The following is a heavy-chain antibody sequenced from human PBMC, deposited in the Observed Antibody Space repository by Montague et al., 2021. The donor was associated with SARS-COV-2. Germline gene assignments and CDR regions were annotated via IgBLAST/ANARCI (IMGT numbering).Heavy chain of an antibody. CDR2: ISSSSSYT. CDR3: ASGKWELLPFDY. Sequence: SLRPSCAASGFTSSSYSMNWVRQAPGKGLEWVSSISSSSSYTYYADSVKGRFTISRDNAKNSLYLQMNSLRAEDTAVYYCASGKWELLPFDYWGQGTLVTVSS. CDR1: GFTSSSYS. J-gene: IGHJ4*02. D-gene: IGHD1-26*01. V-gene: IGHV3-21*01.